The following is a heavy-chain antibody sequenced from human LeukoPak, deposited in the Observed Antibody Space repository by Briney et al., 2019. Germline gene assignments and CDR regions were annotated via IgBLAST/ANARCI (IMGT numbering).Heavy chain of an antibody. Sequence: AAVTESCKASGYTFTSYGISWVRQAPGQGLEWMGWINAYNGNTNYAQKLQGRGTVTTDTSTSTAYMELRSLRSDDTAVYYCARVCTGGSCFDYWGQGTLFTVPS. J-gene: IGHJ4*02. CDR1: GYTFTSYG. D-gene: IGHD2-15*01. V-gene: IGHV1-18*01. CDR3: ARVCTGGSCFDY. CDR2: INAYNGNT.